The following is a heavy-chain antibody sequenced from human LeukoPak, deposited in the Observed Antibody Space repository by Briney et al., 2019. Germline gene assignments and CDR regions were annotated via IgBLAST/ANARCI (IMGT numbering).Heavy chain of an antibody. CDR1: GGSISSYY. J-gene: IGHJ4*02. V-gene: IGHV4-59*08. CDR3: ARSPPITKVRGVINGDFDY. CDR2: IYYSGST. D-gene: IGHD3-10*01. Sequence: SETLSLTCTVSGGSISSYYWSWIRQPPGKGLEWIGYIYYSGSTNYNPSLKSRVTISVDTSKNQFSLKLSSVTAADTAVYYCARSPPITKVRGVINGDFDYWGQGTLVTVSS.